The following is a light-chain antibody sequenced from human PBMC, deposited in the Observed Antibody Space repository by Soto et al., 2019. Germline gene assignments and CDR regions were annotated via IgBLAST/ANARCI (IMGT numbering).Light chain of an antibody. Sequence: DIPMTQSPSTLSASVGDRVTITCRASQSISNWLAWYQQKPGKAPKLLIYKASSLQSGVPSRFSGSGSGTEFTLTISSLQPDDLATYYCQQFNNYPLTFGGGTKVEIK. CDR3: QQFNNYPLT. J-gene: IGKJ4*01. CDR2: KAS. V-gene: IGKV1-5*03. CDR1: QSISNW.